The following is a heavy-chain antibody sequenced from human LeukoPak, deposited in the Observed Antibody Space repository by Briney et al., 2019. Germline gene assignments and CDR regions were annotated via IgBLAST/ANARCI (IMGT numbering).Heavy chain of an antibody. CDR2: ISSSGSTI. D-gene: IGHD3-3*01. CDR3: ARAAQLDFWAHGMDV. V-gene: IGHV3-48*03. Sequence: PGGSLRLSCAASGFTFSSYEMNWVRQAPGKGLEWVSYISSSGSTIYYADSVKGRFTISRDNAKNSLCLQMNSLRAEDTAVYYCARAAQLDFWAHGMDVWGQGTTVTVSS. CDR1: GFTFSSYE. J-gene: IGHJ6*02.